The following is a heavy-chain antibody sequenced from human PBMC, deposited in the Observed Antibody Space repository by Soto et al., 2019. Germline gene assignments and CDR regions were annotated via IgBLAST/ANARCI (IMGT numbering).Heavy chain of an antibody. CDR2: ISGSGGST. CDR3: AKDWWSEEIYYYGMDV. D-gene: IGHD2-15*01. J-gene: IGHJ6*02. Sequence: GGSLRLSCAASGFTFSSYAMSWVRQAPGKGLEWVSAISGSGGSTYYADSVKGRFTISRDNSKNTLYLQMNSLRAEDTAVYYCAKDWWSEEIYYYGMDVWGQGTTVTVSS. CDR1: GFTFSSYA. V-gene: IGHV3-23*01.